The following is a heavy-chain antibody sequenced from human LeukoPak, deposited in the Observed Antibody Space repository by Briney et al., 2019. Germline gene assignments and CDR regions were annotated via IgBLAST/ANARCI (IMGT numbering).Heavy chain of an antibody. CDR3: ARDGRAAAEANWFDP. J-gene: IGHJ5*02. CDR2: ISYDGSNK. Sequence: GRSLRLSCAASGFTFCSYAMHWVRQAPGKGLEWVAVISYDGSNKYYADSVKGRFTISRDNSKNTLYLQMNSLRAEDTAVYYCARDGRAAAEANWFDPWGQGTLVTVSS. D-gene: IGHD6-13*01. CDR1: GFTFCSYA. V-gene: IGHV3-30-3*01.